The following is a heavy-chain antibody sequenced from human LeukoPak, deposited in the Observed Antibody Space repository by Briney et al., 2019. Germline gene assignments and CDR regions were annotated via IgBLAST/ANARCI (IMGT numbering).Heavy chain of an antibody. V-gene: IGHV3-23*01. CDR1: GFTVSTYA. CDR2: ISGSGGRT. J-gene: IGHJ4*02. CDR3: ARDRPAAAGFDY. Sequence: PGGSLRLSCAASGFTVSTYAMSWVRQAPGKGLEWVSGISGSGGRTYYADSVKGRFTISRDNSKNTLYLQMNSLRAEDTAVYYCARDRPAAAGFDYWGQGTLVTVSS. D-gene: IGHD6-13*01.